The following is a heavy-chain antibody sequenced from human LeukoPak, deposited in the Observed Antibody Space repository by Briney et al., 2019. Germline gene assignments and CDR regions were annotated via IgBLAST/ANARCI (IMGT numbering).Heavy chain of an antibody. D-gene: IGHD4-17*01. Sequence: SETLSLTCTVSGGSISSFYWSWIRQPAGKGLEWIGRIYTSGSTSYNPSLKSRVTMSVDTSKNQFSLKLTSVTAADTAMYYCARGRGYGDYHYYFDYWGQGTLVTVSS. J-gene: IGHJ4*02. CDR2: IYTSGST. CDR3: ARGRGYGDYHYYFDY. CDR1: GGSISSFY. V-gene: IGHV4-4*07.